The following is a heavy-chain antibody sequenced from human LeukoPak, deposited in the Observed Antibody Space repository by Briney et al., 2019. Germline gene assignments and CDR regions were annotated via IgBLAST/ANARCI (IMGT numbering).Heavy chain of an antibody. J-gene: IGHJ6*02. CDR3: ARDRVRGLQGYYYGMDV. V-gene: IGHV3-11*01. Sequence: GGSLRLSCAASGFTFSDYYMSWIRQAPGKGLEWVSYISSSGSTIYYADSVKGRFTISRDNAKNSLYLQMNSLRAEDTAVYYCARDRVRGLQGYYYGMDVWGQGTTVTVSS. CDR1: GFTFSDYY. D-gene: IGHD3-10*01. CDR2: ISSSGSTI.